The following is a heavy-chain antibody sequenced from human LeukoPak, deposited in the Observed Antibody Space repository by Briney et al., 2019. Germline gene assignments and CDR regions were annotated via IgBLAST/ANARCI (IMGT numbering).Heavy chain of an antibody. CDR3: AREWSYDSSXYYPFY. CDR1: GFTFSDYC. V-gene: IGHV3-7*01. CDR2: IRQDGGEK. J-gene: IGHJ4*02. D-gene: IGHD3-22*01. Sequence: GGSLRLSCAASGFTFSDYCMSWVRQAPGKGLEWVANIRQDGGEKYYVDSVKGRFTISRDNAKNSLYVQMNSLRAEDTAVYYCAREWSYDSSXYYPFYWGQGTLVTVSS.